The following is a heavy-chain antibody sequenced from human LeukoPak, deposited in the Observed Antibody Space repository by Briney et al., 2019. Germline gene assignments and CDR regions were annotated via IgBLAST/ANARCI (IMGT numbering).Heavy chain of an antibody. J-gene: IGHJ4*02. CDR1: GFTFSSFG. Sequence: GGSLRLSCAASGFTFSSFGMSWVRQAPGKGLEWVSAISSTGGTAYYADSVKGRFTISRDNSKNTLYLQMNSLRVEDTAVYYCANARLGELLFDYWGQGTLVTVSS. CDR2: ISSTGGTA. V-gene: IGHV3-23*01. D-gene: IGHD3-16*01. CDR3: ANARLGELLFDY.